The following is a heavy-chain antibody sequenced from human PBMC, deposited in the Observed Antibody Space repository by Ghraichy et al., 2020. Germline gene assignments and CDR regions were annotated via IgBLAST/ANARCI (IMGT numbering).Heavy chain of an antibody. CDR1: GFTFSSYG. CDR3: AKDQDYSNSQYYYYYGMDV. CDR2: IRYDGSNK. Sequence: GGSLRLSCAASGFTFSSYGMHWVRQAPGKGLEWVAFIRYDGSNKYYADTVKGRFTISRDNSKNTLYLQMNSLRSDDTAVYYCAKDQDYSNSQYYYYYGMDVWGQGTTVTVSS. V-gene: IGHV3-30*02. D-gene: IGHD4-11*01. J-gene: IGHJ6*02.